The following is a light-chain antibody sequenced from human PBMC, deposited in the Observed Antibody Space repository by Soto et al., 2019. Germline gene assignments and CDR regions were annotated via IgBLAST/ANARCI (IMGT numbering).Light chain of an antibody. CDR1: SSVLSSNGNTY. V-gene: IGKV2-30*01. CDR3: MLGTHGTWT. J-gene: IGKJ1*01. CDR2: KXS. Sequence: IMSQSQLSLSVTFGQPASVSXRSSSSVLSSNGNTYLNCXQQRPGXPPRXXXSKXSERESGGPDRLSGSGSVTDFTLQISMVEAEDVAVYYCMLGTHGTWTFGQVTMVDI.